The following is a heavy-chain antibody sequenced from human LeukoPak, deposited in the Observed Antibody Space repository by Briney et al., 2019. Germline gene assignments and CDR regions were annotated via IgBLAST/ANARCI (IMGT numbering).Heavy chain of an antibody. Sequence: PGGSLRLSCAASGFTFSGYEMNWVRQAPGKGLEWVSYISSSGSTIYYADSVKGRFTISRDNAKNSLHLQMNSLRAEDTAVYYCAGLYRVPDYWGQGTLVTVSS. CDR2: ISSSGSTI. CDR1: GFTFSGYE. D-gene: IGHD5/OR15-5a*01. V-gene: IGHV3-48*03. J-gene: IGHJ4*02. CDR3: AGLYRVPDY.